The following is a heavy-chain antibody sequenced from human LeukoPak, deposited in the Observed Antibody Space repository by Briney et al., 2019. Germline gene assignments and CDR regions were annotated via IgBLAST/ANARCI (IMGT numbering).Heavy chain of an antibody. D-gene: IGHD3-9*01. V-gene: IGHV2-5*01. CDR2: IYWNDDK. J-gene: IGHJ3*02. CDR1: GFSLSTSGVG. CDR3: AHRADYDILTGYVDDAFDI. Sequence: SGPTLVNPTQTLTLTCTFSGFSLSTSGVGVGWIRQLPGKALEWLALIYWNDDKRYSPSLKSRLTITKDTSKNQVVLTMTNMDPVDTATYYCAHRADYDILTGYVDDAFDIWGQGTMVTVSS.